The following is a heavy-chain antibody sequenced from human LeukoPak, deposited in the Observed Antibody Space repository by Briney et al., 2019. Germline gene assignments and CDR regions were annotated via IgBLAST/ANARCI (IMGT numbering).Heavy chain of an antibody. V-gene: IGHV1-46*01. CDR1: GYTFTSYY. CDR3: ATAVYGSGSYYIGNWFDP. D-gene: IGHD3-10*01. Sequence: ASVKVSCKASGYTFTSYYMHWVRQAPGQGLEWMGIINPSGGSTSYAQKFQGRVTMTEDTSTDTAYMELSSLRSEDTAVYYCATAVYGSGSYYIGNWFDPWGQGTLVTVSS. J-gene: IGHJ5*02. CDR2: INPSGGST.